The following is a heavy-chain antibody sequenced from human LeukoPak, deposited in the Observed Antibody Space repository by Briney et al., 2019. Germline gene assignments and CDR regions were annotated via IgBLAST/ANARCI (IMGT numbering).Heavy chain of an antibody. CDR1: GYSFTSYW. V-gene: IGHV5-51*01. D-gene: IGHD2-21*02. J-gene: IGHJ5*02. CDR3: ARLRGQNCGGDCYKNWFDP. CDR2: IYPGDSDT. Sequence: GESLKISCKGSGYSFTSYWIGWVRQMPGKGLEWMGIIYPGDSDTRYSPSFQGQVTISADKSISTAYLQWSSLKASDTAMYYCARLRGQNCGGDCYKNWFDPWGQGTLVTVSS.